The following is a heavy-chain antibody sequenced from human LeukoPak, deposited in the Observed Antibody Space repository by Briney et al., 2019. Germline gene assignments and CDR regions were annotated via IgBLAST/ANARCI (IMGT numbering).Heavy chain of an antibody. D-gene: IGHD2-2*01. V-gene: IGHV1-18*01. CDR3: AGNPLALSTSLNSDY. J-gene: IGHJ4*02. CDR1: GYTFTSYG. CDR2: ISAYNGNT. Sequence: GASVKVSCKASGYTFTSYGISWVRQAPGQGLEWMGWISAYNGNTNYAQKLQGRVTITTDTSTSTAYMELRSLRSDDTAVYYCAGNPLALSTSLNSDYWGQGTLVTVSS.